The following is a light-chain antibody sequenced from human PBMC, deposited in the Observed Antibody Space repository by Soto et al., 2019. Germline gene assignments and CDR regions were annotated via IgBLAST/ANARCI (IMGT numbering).Light chain of an antibody. CDR3: QQSYSKRVGT. CDR2: AAS. Sequence: DIQMTQSPSSLSASVGDRVTITCRASQSISSYLNWYQQKPGKAPKLLIYAASSLQSGVPSRFSGSGSGTDFTLTISSLQPEDFATYYCQQSYSKRVGTFGQGTKLEIK. V-gene: IGKV1-39*01. J-gene: IGKJ2*01. CDR1: QSISSY.